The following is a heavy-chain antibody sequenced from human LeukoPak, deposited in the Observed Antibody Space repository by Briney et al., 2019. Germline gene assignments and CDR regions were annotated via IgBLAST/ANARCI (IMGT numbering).Heavy chain of an antibody. Sequence: GGSLRLSCAASGFTFSSYAMHWVRQAPGKGLEWVAVISYDGSNKYYADSVKGRFTISRDNAKNSLYLQMNSLRAEDTAVYYCAPSHDYSNSKEAWFDHWGQGTLVTVSS. D-gene: IGHD4-11*01. J-gene: IGHJ5*02. V-gene: IGHV3-30*04. CDR2: ISYDGSNK. CDR3: APSHDYSNSKEAWFDH. CDR1: GFTFSSYA.